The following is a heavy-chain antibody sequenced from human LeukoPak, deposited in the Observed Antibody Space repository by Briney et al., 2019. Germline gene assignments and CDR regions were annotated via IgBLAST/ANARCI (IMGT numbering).Heavy chain of an antibody. CDR3: AKIRIVGATTHFDY. D-gene: IGHD1-26*01. CDR1: GFTFSSYA. Sequence: GGSLRLSCAASGFTFSSYAMSWVHQAPGKGLKWVSTISGSGGTTYYADSVKGRFTISRDNSKNTLYLQMNSLRAEDTAVYYCAKIRIVGATTHFDYWGQGTLVTVSS. CDR2: ISGSGGTT. V-gene: IGHV3-23*01. J-gene: IGHJ4*02.